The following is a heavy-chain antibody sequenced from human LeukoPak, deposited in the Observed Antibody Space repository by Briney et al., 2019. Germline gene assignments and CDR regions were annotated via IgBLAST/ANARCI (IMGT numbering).Heavy chain of an antibody. CDR2: INPSGGST. CDR1: GYTFTSYY. V-gene: IGHV1-46*01. J-gene: IGHJ4*02. Sequence: ASVRVSCKASGYTFTSYYMHWVRQAPGQGLEWMGIINPSGGSTSYAQKFQGRVTMTRDTSTSTVYMELSSPRSEDTAVYYCARDAEGIAVAGKRGDFDYWGQGTLVTVSS. CDR3: ARDAEGIAVAGKRGDFDY. D-gene: IGHD6-19*01.